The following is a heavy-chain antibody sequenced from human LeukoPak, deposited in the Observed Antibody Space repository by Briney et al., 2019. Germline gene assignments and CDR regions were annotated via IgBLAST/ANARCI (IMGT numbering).Heavy chain of an antibody. CDR1: GLTFSSYW. Sequence: GGSLRLSCAASGLTFSSYWMHWVRQAPGKGLVWVSRINSDGSSTSYADSVKGRFTISRDNAKNTLYLQMNSLRAEDTAVYYCAREEYGDHLPSNYWGQGTLVTVSS. D-gene: IGHD4-17*01. CDR2: INSDGSST. J-gene: IGHJ4*02. CDR3: AREEYGDHLPSNY. V-gene: IGHV3-74*01.